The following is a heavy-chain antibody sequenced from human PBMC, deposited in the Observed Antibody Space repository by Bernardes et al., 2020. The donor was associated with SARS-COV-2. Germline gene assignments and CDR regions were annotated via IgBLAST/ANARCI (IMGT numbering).Heavy chain of an antibody. Sequence: GGSLRLSCAASGFTFDDYAMHWVRQAPGKGLEWVSGISWNSGSIGYADSVKGRFTISRDNAKNSLYLQMNSLRAEDTALYYCAGGDGPGYNWFDPWGQGTLVTVSS. D-gene: IGHD3-16*01. CDR1: GFTFDDYA. J-gene: IGHJ5*02. V-gene: IGHV3-9*01. CDR3: AGGDGPGYNWFDP. CDR2: ISWNSGSI.